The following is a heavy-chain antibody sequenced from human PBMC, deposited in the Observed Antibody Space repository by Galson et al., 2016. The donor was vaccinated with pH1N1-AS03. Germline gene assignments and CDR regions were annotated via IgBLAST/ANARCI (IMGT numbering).Heavy chain of an antibody. Sequence: TLSLTCTVSGGSVSSGHYYWSWIRQPPGKGLEWIGYIYHSGSTNYNPSLKSRVTISVDTSKNQFSLKLSSVTAADTAIYYCARLWFYGPYYFDYWGQGTLVTVSS. D-gene: IGHD2/OR15-2a*01. CDR2: IYHSGST. J-gene: IGHJ4*02. CDR1: GGSVSSGHYY. CDR3: ARLWFYGPYYFDY. V-gene: IGHV4-61*01.